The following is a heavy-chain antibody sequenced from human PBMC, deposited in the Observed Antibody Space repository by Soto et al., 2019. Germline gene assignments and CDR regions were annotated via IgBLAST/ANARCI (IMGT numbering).Heavy chain of an antibody. V-gene: IGHV4-31*03. D-gene: IGHD2-2*02. CDR1: GGSISSGGYY. Sequence: SDTLSLTCTVSGGSISSGGYYWSWIRQHPGKGLEWIGYTYYSGSTYYNPSLKSRVTISVDTSKNQFSLKLSSVTAADTAVYYCARGNYCSSTSCDIPFDYWGQGTLVTVSS. CDR2: TYYSGST. J-gene: IGHJ4*02. CDR3: ARGNYCSSTSCDIPFDY.